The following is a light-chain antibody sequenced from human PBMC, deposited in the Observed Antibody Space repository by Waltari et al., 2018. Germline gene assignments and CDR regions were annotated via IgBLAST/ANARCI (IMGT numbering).Light chain of an antibody. CDR2: EAT. Sequence: QSALTQPASVSGSPGQSVTISATGTSSDVCRYIYVSWYQQQPAKAPRLIIYEATKLPSGVSNRFSGSKSGNPASLTSSGLQAEDEADYYCRSYTSISTFVFGSGTKVTVL. CDR1: SSDVCRYIY. CDR3: RSYTSISTFV. J-gene: IGLJ1*01. V-gene: IGLV2-14*01.